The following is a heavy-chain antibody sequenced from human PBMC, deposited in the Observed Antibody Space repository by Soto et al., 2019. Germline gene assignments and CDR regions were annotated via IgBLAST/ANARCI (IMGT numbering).Heavy chain of an antibody. Sequence: QVQLVQSGAEVRKPGSSVTVSCKASGGTFSNYAISWVRQAPGQGLEWMGGIIPIVGTGSYAQKFQGRVTSTADEHTTTAYMELSSLRFEDTAVYYCARVVILVPTASTHYYYHMDVWGPGTTVTVSS. D-gene: IGHD2-2*01. V-gene: IGHV1-69*01. CDR2: IIPIVGTG. CDR1: GGTFSNYA. CDR3: ARVVILVPTASTHYYYHMDV. J-gene: IGHJ6*02.